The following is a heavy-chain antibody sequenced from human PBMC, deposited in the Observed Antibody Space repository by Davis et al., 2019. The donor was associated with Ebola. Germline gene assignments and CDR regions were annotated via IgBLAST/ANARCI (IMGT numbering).Heavy chain of an antibody. D-gene: IGHD6-13*01. CDR2: IWYDGSDK. CDR3: ARDAAYSRFDY. Sequence: PGGSLRLSCAASGFTFSTYAMHWVRQAPDKGLDWVAFIWYDGSDKYYANSVKGRFTISRDNSENTLYLQMNNLRVEDTAVYYCARDAAYSRFDYWGQGTLVAVSS. J-gene: IGHJ4*02. V-gene: IGHV3-33*01. CDR1: GFTFSTYA.